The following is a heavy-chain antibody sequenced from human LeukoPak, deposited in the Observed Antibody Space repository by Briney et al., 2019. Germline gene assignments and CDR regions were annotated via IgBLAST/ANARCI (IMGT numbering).Heavy chain of an antibody. V-gene: IGHV3-53*01. CDR3: ARDNAVDTAMAEDYYGVDV. D-gene: IGHD5-18*01. CDR2: IYSGGST. CDR1: GFTVSSNY. J-gene: IGHJ6*02. Sequence: PGGSLRLSCAASGFTVSSNYMSWVRQAPGKGLEWVSVIYSGGSTYYADSVKGRFTISRDNSKNTLYLQMNSLRAEDTAVYYCARDNAVDTAMAEDYYGVDVWGQGTTVTVSS.